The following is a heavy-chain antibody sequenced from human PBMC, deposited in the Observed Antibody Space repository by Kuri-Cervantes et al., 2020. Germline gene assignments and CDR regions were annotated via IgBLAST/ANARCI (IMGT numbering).Heavy chain of an antibody. J-gene: IGHJ4*02. D-gene: IGHD1-26*01. Sequence: ASVKVSCKASGYTFTSYDINWVRQATGQGLEWMGWMNPNSGNTGYEQKFQGRVTMTRNTSISTAYMELSRLRSDDTAVYYCARRRGGLPLVYWGQGNLVNVSS. CDR2: MNPNSGNT. CDR1: GYTFTSYD. CDR3: ARRRGGLPLVY. V-gene: IGHV1-8*01.